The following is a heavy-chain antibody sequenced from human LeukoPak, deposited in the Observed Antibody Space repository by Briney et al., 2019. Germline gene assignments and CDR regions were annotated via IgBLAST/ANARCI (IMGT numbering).Heavy chain of an antibody. Sequence: GGSLRLSCAASGFTFSSYEMNWVRQAPGKGLEWVSYISSSGSTIYYADSVKGRFTISRDNAKNSLYLQMNSLRAEDTAVYYCARVSTMVRGVTNYYYYYMDVWGKGTTVTISS. CDR1: GFTFSSYE. V-gene: IGHV3-48*03. D-gene: IGHD3-10*01. CDR3: ARVSTMVRGVTNYYYYYMDV. CDR2: ISSSGSTI. J-gene: IGHJ6*03.